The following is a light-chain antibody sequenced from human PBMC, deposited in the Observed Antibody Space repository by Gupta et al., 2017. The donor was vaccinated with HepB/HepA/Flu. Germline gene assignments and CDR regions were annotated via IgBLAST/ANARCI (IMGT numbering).Light chain of an antibody. Sequence: VVLTQPPLPLPVTLGQPASISCRASQSLLASDGNTFLIWFQQRPGQSPRRLIYYGSKRDSGVPDRFSGSGSGTDFTLKISRVEAEDVGIYYCRQGERWPWTFGQGTKVEIK. V-gene: IGKV2-30*01. CDR2: YGS. CDR3: RQGERWPWT. CDR1: QSLLASDGNTF. J-gene: IGKJ1*01.